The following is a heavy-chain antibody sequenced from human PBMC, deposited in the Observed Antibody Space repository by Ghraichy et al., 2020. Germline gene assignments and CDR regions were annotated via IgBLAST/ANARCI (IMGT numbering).Heavy chain of an antibody. CDR3: ARGSSRKYSSSGRFDP. Sequence: ASVKVSCKASGYTFTSYDINWVRQATGQGLEWMGWMNPNSGNTGYAQKFQGRVTMTRNTSISTAYMELSSLRSEDTAVYYCARGSSRKYSSSGRFDPWGQGTLVTVSS. J-gene: IGHJ5*02. D-gene: IGHD6-13*01. V-gene: IGHV1-8*01. CDR2: MNPNSGNT. CDR1: GYTFTSYD.